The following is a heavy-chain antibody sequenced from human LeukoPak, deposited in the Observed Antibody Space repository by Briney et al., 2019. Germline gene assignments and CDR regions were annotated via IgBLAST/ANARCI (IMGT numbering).Heavy chain of an antibody. V-gene: IGHV4-59*08. CDR1: GGSISGYY. CDR2: IHYRGSS. J-gene: IGHJ5*02. Sequence: SETLSLTCTVSGGSISGYYWSWIRQPPGKGLEWVAYIHYRGSSNYNPSLKSRVTISVDTSKNQFSLKLSSVTAEDTAVYYCARGYSHNSGGWLDPWGQGTLVTVSS. CDR3: ARGYSHNSGGWLDP. D-gene: IGHD5-12*01.